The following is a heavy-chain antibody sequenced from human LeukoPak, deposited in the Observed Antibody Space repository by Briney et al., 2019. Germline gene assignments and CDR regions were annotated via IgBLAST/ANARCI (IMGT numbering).Heavy chain of an antibody. CDR1: GSTFSGNW. J-gene: IGHJ4*02. Sequence: GGSLRLSCAVSGSTFSGNWMAWVRQAPGKGLEWVANIKHDGSEKYYVDSVKGRFTISRDNAKNSLYLQMNSLRAEDTAVYYCAREWPYLWGQGTLVTVSS. D-gene: IGHD5-12*01. CDR2: IKHDGSEK. V-gene: IGHV3-7*04. CDR3: AREWPYL.